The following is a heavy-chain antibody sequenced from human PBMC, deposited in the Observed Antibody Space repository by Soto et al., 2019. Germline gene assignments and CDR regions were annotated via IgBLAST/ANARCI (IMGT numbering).Heavy chain of an antibody. CDR1: GFTFSSYA. CDR3: AKPPSEMATIEAFDI. CDR2: ISGSGGSI. Sequence: GGSLRLSCAASGFTFSSYAMSWVRQAPGKGLEWVSAISGSGGSIYYADSVKGRFTISRDNSKNTLYLQMNSLRAEYTAVYYCAKPPSEMATIEAFDIWGQGTMVNVSS. D-gene: IGHD5-12*01. J-gene: IGHJ3*02. V-gene: IGHV3-23*01.